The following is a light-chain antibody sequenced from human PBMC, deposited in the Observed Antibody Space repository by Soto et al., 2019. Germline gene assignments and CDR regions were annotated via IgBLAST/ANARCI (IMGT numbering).Light chain of an antibody. CDR2: GNT. J-gene: IGLJ2*01. V-gene: IGLV1-40*01. CDR3: QSYGGSVSGGV. Sequence: QSVLTQPPSLSGAPGQRVTISCTGSSSNIGAGYDVHWYQQLPGTASTLLSYGNTNRPSGVPDRFSGSKPGTSASLAMTGVQAGDEADYYCQSYGGSVSGGVFGGGTKLTVL. CDR1: SSNIGAGYD.